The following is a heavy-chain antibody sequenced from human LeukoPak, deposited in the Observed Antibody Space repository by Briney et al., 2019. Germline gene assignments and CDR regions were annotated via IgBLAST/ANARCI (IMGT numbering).Heavy chain of an antibody. V-gene: IGHV4-38-2*01. Sequence: SETLSLTCAVSGYSISSGYYWGWIRQPPGKGLEWIGNIYHSGSTYYNPSLRSRVTISVDTSKNRFSLKLSSVTAADTAVYYCARAGIGIRYYMDVWGKGTTVTVSS. D-gene: IGHD3-10*01. CDR1: GYSISSGYY. CDR3: ARAGIGIRYYMDV. CDR2: IYHSGST. J-gene: IGHJ6*03.